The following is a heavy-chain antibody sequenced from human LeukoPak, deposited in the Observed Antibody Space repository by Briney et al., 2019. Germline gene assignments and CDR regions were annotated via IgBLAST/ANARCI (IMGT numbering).Heavy chain of an antibody. J-gene: IGHJ3*02. CDR2: IYPGDSDT. V-gene: IGHV5-51*01. D-gene: IGHD2-15*01. CDR3: ARHSEGYCSGGSCPTDAFDI. Sequence: GESLKISCKGSGYSCTSYWIGWVRQMPGKGLEWMGIIYPGDSDTRYSPSFQGQVTISADKSISTAYLQWSSLKASDTAMYYCARHSEGYCSGGSCPTDAFDIWGQGTMVTVSS. CDR1: GYSCTSYW.